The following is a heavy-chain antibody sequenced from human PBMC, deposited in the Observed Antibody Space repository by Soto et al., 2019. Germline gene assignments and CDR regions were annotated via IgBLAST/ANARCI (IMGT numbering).Heavy chain of an antibody. Sequence: SETLSLTCTVSGGSISSSSYYWGWIRQPPGKGLEWIGSIYYSGSTYYNPSLKSRVTISVDTSKNQFSLKLSSVTAADTAVYYCARGSSWYQIDYWGQGTLVTVSS. J-gene: IGHJ4*02. CDR3: ARGSSWYQIDY. D-gene: IGHD6-13*01. V-gene: IGHV4-39*01. CDR2: IYYSGST. CDR1: GGSISSSSYY.